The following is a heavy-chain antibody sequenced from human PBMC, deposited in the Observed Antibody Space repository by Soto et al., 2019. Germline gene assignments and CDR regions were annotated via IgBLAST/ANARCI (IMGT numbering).Heavy chain of an antibody. Sequence: SVTLSFACAVYGGSFSGYYWGWVRQPPGKRVEWIGEINHSGSTNYNRSLESRVTISVDTAKNQSSLKQSSLTAGDTAVYYCARGLGLSSSRDDS. V-gene: IGHV4-34*01. J-gene: IGHJ5*01. CDR1: GGSFSGYY. CDR3: ARGLGLSSSRDDS. CDR2: INHSGST.